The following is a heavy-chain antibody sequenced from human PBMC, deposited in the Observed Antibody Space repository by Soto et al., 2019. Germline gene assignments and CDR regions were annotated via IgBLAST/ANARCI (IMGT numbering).Heavy chain of an antibody. D-gene: IGHD2-15*01. Sequence: GGSLRLSCAASWFTFSGSAMHWVRQASGKGLEWVGRIRSKANSYATAYAASVKGSFTISRDDSKNTAYLQLNSLKTEDTAVYYCGPGGYWGQGTLVTVSS. V-gene: IGHV3-73*01. CDR2: IRSKANSYAT. CDR1: WFTFSGSA. J-gene: IGHJ4*02. CDR3: GPGGY.